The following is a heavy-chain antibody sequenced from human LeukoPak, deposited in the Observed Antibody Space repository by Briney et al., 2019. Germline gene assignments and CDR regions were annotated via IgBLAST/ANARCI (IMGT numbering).Heavy chain of an antibody. D-gene: IGHD3-22*01. CDR1: GGSTNSGGYY. CDR3: ARRPDDSGNYYQNWFDP. J-gene: IGHJ5*02. CDR2: IYHSATA. Sequence: SETLSPTCTVSGGSTNSGGYYWGWIRPHPQKGLEWIGYIYHSATAYYNPSLQSRVTISVDTSKNQFSLNLSSVTAADTAVYYCARRPDDSGNYYQNWFDPWGQGTLVTVSS. V-gene: IGHV4-31*03.